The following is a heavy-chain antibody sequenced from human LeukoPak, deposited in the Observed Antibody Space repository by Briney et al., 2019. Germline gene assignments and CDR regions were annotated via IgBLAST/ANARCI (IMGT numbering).Heavy chain of an antibody. CDR2: IYYSGST. V-gene: IGHV4-39*01. D-gene: IGHD5-24*01. Sequence: PSETLSLTCTVSGGSISSSSYYWGWIRQPLGKGLEWIGSIYYSGSTYYNPSLKSRVTISVDTSKNQFSLKLSSVTAADTAVYYCARQVGWLQYTVWFDYWGQGTLVTVSS. CDR1: GGSISSSSYY. J-gene: IGHJ4*02. CDR3: ARQVGWLQYTVWFDY.